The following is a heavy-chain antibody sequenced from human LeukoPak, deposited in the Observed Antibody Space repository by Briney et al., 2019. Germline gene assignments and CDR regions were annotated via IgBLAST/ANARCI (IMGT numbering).Heavy chain of an antibody. J-gene: IGHJ4*02. D-gene: IGHD2-15*01. CDR3: VRDSGFRSLDY. V-gene: IGHV3-7*01. CDR2: INGDGSEK. CDR1: GFTFSKYW. Sequence: GGSLRLSCISSGFTFSKYWMTWVRQTPGKGLEWLAQINGDGSEKYFVDSVEGRFTISRDNPKNSLYLQMNSLRGDDTAVYFCVRDSGFRSLDYWGEGTLVTVSS.